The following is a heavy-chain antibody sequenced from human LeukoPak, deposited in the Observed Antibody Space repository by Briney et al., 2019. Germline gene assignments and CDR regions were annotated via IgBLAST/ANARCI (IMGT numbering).Heavy chain of an antibody. Sequence: EAPVKVSCKTSGYAFTSYYMHWVRQAPGQGLEWMGIIFPSGGSADYAQRFQDRVTMTSDTSTSTVYMELSSLTSEDTAVYYCARERQGGYFDYWGQGTLVTVSS. CDR2: IFPSGGSA. D-gene: IGHD1-26*01. V-gene: IGHV1-46*01. J-gene: IGHJ4*02. CDR3: ARERQGGYFDY. CDR1: GYAFTSYY.